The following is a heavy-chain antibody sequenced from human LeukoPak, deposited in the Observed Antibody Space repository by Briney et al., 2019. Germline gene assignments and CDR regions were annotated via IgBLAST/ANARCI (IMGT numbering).Heavy chain of an antibody. J-gene: IGHJ5*02. Sequence: ASVKVSCKASGYTFTSYGISWVRQAPGQGLEWMGWISAYNGNTNYAQKLQGRVTMTTDTSTSTAYMELGSLRSDDTAVYYCAKDQEAYYYDSGGYYPPWLFDPWGQGTLVTVSS. CDR1: GYTFTSYG. CDR2: ISAYNGNT. D-gene: IGHD3-22*01. CDR3: AKDQEAYYYDSGGYYPPWLFDP. V-gene: IGHV1-18*01.